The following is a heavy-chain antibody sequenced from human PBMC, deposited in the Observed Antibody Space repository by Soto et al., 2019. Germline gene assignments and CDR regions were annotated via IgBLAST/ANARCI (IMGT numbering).Heavy chain of an antibody. CDR3: ARDGPLANDXDS. D-gene: IGHD1-1*01. J-gene: IGHJ4*02. CDR1: GFTFSSYS. Sequence: PGGSLRLSCAASGFTFSSYSMNWVRQAPGKGLEWVSSISSSSSYIYYADSVKGRFTISRDNAKNSLYLQMNSLRAEDTAVYYCARDGPLANDXDSWGQGTLVTVSS. CDR2: ISSSSSYI. V-gene: IGHV3-21*01.